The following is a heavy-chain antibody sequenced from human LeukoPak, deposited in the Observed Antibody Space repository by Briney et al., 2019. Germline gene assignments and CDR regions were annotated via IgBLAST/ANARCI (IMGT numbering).Heavy chain of an antibody. CDR2: IYYSGST. Sequence: SETLSLTCTVSGGSISSSSYYWGWIRQPPGKGLEWIGSIYYSGSTYYNPSLKSRVTISVDTSKNQFSLKLSSVTAADTAVYYCARHADVFVWFGDPYGGFDPWGQGTLVTVSS. V-gene: IGHV4-39*01. CDR3: ARHADVFVWFGDPYGGFDP. CDR1: GGSISSSSYY. D-gene: IGHD3-10*01. J-gene: IGHJ5*02.